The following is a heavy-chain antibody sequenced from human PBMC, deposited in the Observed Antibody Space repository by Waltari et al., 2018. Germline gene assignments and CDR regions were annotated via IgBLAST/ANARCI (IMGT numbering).Heavy chain of an antibody. CDR1: GGSFSGYY. CDR3: ARGRGYSVVVRGVDTGFCWFDP. V-gene: IGHV4-34*01. CDR2: IKHSGST. Sequence: QVQLQQWGAGLLSPSETLSLTCAVYGGSFSGYYWTWIRQPPGKGLEWIGEIKHSGSTNYTPALRSRVTRSIDTPRNQFSLKLSSVTAAETAVYYCARGRGYSVVVRGVDTGFCWFDPWGQGTLVTVSS. J-gene: IGHJ5*02. D-gene: IGHD3-10*01.